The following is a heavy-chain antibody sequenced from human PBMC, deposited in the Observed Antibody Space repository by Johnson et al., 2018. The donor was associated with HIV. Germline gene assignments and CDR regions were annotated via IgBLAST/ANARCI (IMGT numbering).Heavy chain of an antibody. V-gene: IGHV3-23*04. CDR3: ARDRNYYDSSGYDAFDI. Sequence: EVQLVESGGDLVQPGGSLRLSCVASGFTVSSNYMSWVRQAPGKGLEWVSAISGSGGSTYYADSVKGRFTISRDNSKNSLYLQMNSLRAEDTAVYYCARDRNYYDSSGYDAFDIWGQGTMVTVSS. CDR2: ISGSGGST. CDR1: GFTVSSNY. J-gene: IGHJ3*02. D-gene: IGHD3-22*01.